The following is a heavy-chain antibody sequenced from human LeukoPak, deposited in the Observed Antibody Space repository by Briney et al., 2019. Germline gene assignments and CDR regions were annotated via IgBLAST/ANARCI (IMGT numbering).Heavy chain of an antibody. V-gene: IGHV3-21*01. CDR1: GFPFSSYS. CDR2: ISTRIDYM. J-gene: IGHJ4*02. CDR3: ARAIFSRGWYLVDY. Sequence: GGSLRLSCAASGFPFSSYSMNWFRRAPGRGLEWVSSISTRIDYMYYADSVKGRFTISRDNAKNSLYLQMNSLRAEDTAVYYCARAIFSRGWYLVDYWGQGTLVTVSS. D-gene: IGHD6-19*01.